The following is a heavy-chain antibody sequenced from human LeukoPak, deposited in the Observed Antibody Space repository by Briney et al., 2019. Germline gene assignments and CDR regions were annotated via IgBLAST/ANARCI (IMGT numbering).Heavy chain of an antibody. Sequence: ASVKVSCKASEYTFTGYYMHWVRQAPGQGLEWMGWINPNSGGTNYAQKFQGRVTMTRDTSINTAYMELSGLRSDDTAVYYCAREDGPDYDSNYWGQGTLVTVSS. V-gene: IGHV1-2*02. CDR2: INPNSGGT. J-gene: IGHJ4*02. D-gene: IGHD3-22*01. CDR1: EYTFTGYY. CDR3: AREDGPDYDSNY.